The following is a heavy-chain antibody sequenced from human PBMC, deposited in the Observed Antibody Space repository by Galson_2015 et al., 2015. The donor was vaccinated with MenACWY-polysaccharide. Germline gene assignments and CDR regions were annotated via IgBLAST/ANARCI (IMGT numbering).Heavy chain of an antibody. CDR3: VGEWSQLPFGWFDP. CDR1: GGSINSYY. D-gene: IGHD3-16*01. Sequence: ETLSLTCPVSGGSINSYYWGWLRPSPGKGLEWIGYMHTSGKSNYNPSLKSRVFISVDSSKKEFSLKLSSVTAADTAVYYCVGEWSQLPFGWFDPWGQGTQVIVSS. J-gene: IGHJ5*02. CDR2: MHTSGKS. V-gene: IGHV4-59*01.